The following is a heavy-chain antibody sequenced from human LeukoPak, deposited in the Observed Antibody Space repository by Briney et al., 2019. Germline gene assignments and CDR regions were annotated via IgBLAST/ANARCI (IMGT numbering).Heavy chain of an antibody. V-gene: IGHV3-33*01. Sequence: GGPLRLSCGASGFMFNTYGMHWIRQAPGKGLEWVAVIWSDSSHKYYVDSMKGRCIISRDNSKNMVYLQMNSLRVEDTAIYYCASAAGAFDMWGQGTLVTVSS. D-gene: IGHD6-13*01. CDR3: ASAAGAFDM. CDR1: GFMFNTYG. CDR2: IWSDSSHK. J-gene: IGHJ3*02.